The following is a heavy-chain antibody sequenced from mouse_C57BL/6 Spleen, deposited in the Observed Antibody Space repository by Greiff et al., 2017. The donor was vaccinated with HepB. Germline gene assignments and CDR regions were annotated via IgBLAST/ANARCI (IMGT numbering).Heavy chain of an antibody. CDR2: IYPGDGDT. D-gene: IGHD1-1*01. CDR1: GYAFSSSW. CDR3: ARGRYYDGSSIYAMDY. Sequence: QVQLQQSGPELVKPGASVKISCKASGYAFSSSWMNWVKQRPGKGLEWIGRIYPGDGDTNYNGKFKGKATLTADKSSSTAYMQLSSLTSEDSAVYVGARGRYYDGSSIYAMDYWGQGTSVTVSS. V-gene: IGHV1-82*01. J-gene: IGHJ4*01.